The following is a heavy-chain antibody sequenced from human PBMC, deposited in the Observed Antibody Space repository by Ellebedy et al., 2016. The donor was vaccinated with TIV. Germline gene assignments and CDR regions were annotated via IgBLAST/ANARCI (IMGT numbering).Heavy chain of an antibody. CDR1: GFTFSSYA. D-gene: IGHD3-22*01. V-gene: IGHV3-23*01. CDR3: AKGRKLIRSSSLDY. Sequence: GESLKISCAASGFTFSSYAMNWIRQAPGKGLEWVSVISGGGETTSYADSVKGRFTISRDNSENMLFLQMNSLRAEDTALYYCAKGRKLIRSSSLDYWGQGTLVTVSS. CDR2: ISGGGETT. J-gene: IGHJ4*02.